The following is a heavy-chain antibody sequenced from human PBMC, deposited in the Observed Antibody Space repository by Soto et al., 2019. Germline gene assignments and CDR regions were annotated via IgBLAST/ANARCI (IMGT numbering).Heavy chain of an antibody. CDR2: IKQDGSEK. V-gene: IGHV3-7*03. J-gene: IGHJ4*02. D-gene: IGHD2-21*01. CDR3: ARVSPLGDSDY. Sequence: PERSLRLSYAASAFTFSSYCMTWVRQAPGKGLEWVANIKQDGSEKYYVDSVKGRFTISRDNAKNSLYLQMNSLRAEDTAVYYCARVSPLGDSDYWGQGSLVTVSS. CDR1: AFTFSSYC.